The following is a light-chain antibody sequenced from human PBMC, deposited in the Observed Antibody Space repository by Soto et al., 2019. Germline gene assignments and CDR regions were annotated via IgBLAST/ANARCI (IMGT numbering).Light chain of an antibody. J-gene: IGKJ4*01. CDR3: QQRSNWSPLT. Sequence: EIVLTQSPATLSLSPGERATLSCRASQSVSSYLAWYQQKPGQAPRLLIYDASNRATGIPARFSGSGYGTDFTLTISSIEPEDFAVYYWQQRSNWSPLTFGGGTKVEIK. CDR2: DAS. V-gene: IGKV3-11*01. CDR1: QSVSSY.